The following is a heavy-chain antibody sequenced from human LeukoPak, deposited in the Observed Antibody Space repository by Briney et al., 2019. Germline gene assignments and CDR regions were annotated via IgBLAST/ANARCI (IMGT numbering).Heavy chain of an antibody. CDR3: ARSWGSYRPKNWFDP. CDR1: GGSFSGYY. D-gene: IGHD3-16*02. Sequence: PSETLSLTCAVYGGSFSGYYWSWIRQPPRKGLEWIGEINHSGSTNYNPSLKSRVTISVDTSKNQFSLKLSSVTAADTAVYYCARSWGSYRPKNWFDPWGQGTLVTVSS. CDR2: INHSGST. J-gene: IGHJ5*02. V-gene: IGHV4-34*01.